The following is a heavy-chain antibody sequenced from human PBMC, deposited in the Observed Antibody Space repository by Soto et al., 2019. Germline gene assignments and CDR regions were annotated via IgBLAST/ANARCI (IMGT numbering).Heavy chain of an antibody. Sequence: QLQLQESGPGLVKPSETLSLTCTVSGGSISSSTYYWGWIRQPPGKGLEWIGMIYFSGSAYYNPSLKSRVTISIDTSKNQFSLRLSSVTAADTAVYYCASHGVYYGDYASYYYYGMDVWGRGTTVTVSS. CDR1: GGSISSSTYY. J-gene: IGHJ6*02. D-gene: IGHD4-17*01. V-gene: IGHV4-39*01. CDR2: IYFSGSA. CDR3: ASHGVYYGDYASYYYYGMDV.